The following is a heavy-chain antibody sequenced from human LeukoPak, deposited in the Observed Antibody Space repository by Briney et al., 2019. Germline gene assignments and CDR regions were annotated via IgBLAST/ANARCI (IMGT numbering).Heavy chain of an antibody. Sequence: GGSLRLSCAASGFTFSSNWMHWVRQAPGKGLVWVSRINSDGSTTSYADSVRGRFTISRDNAKNTVYLQMNSLSVEDTAIYYCAKAGHSSWGLFDYWGQGTLVTVSS. CDR2: INSDGSTT. V-gene: IGHV3-74*01. CDR3: AKAGHSSWGLFDY. J-gene: IGHJ4*02. CDR1: GFTFSSNW. D-gene: IGHD6-13*01.